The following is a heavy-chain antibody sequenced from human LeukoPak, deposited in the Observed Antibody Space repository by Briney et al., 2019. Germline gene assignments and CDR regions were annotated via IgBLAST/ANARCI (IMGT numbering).Heavy chain of an antibody. J-gene: IGHJ4*02. D-gene: IGHD1-26*01. CDR2: ISSIGSTI. CDR3: ARDPPYSGSYPYFDY. V-gene: IGHV3-48*02. CDR1: GFTFSSYS. Sequence: GGSLRLSCAPSGFTFSSYSMNWVRQAPGKGLEGISYISSIGSTIYYADSVKGRFTISRDNAKNSLYLQMNSLRDEDTAVYYCARDPPYSGSYPYFDYWGQGTLVTVSS.